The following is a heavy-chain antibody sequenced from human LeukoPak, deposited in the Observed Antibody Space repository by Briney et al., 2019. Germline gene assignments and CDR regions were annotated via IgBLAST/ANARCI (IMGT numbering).Heavy chain of an antibody. Sequence: GASVKVSCKASGGTFSSYAISWVRQAPGQGLEWMGGIIPIFGTANYAQKFQGRVAITADESTSTAYMELSSLRSEDTAVYYCARDPAVGATTYWYFDLWGRGTLVTVSS. D-gene: IGHD1-26*01. CDR1: GGTFSSYA. V-gene: IGHV1-69*13. CDR3: ARDPAVGATTYWYFDL. J-gene: IGHJ2*01. CDR2: IIPIFGTA.